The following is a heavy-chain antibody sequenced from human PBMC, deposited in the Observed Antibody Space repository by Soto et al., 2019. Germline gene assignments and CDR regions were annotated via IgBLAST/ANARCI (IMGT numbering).Heavy chain of an antibody. Sequence: QVQLQESGPGLVKPSETLSLTCTVSGGSISNSYWRWIRQPPGKGLEWIGYIYYNGNTNYNPPLKSRVTMSVDTSKNQISLKLSSVTAADTAVYYCTRANWYSEYWGQGTLVTVSS. D-gene: IGHD7-27*01. CDR3: TRANWYSEY. V-gene: IGHV4-59*01. J-gene: IGHJ4*02. CDR1: GGSISNSY. CDR2: IYYNGNT.